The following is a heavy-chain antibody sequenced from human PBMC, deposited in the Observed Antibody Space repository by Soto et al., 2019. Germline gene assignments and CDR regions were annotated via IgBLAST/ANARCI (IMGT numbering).Heavy chain of an antibody. CDR1: GFTFSSYA. D-gene: IGHD2-2*01. CDR2: ISGSGGST. Sequence: GGSLRLSCAASGFTFSSYAMSWVRQAPGKGLEWVSAISGSGGSTYYADSVKGRFTISRDNSKNTLYLQMNSLRAEDTAVYYCAHRRYCSSTSCYAWTPLFDYWGQGTLVTVSS. V-gene: IGHV3-23*01. CDR3: AHRRYCSSTSCYAWTPLFDY. J-gene: IGHJ4*02.